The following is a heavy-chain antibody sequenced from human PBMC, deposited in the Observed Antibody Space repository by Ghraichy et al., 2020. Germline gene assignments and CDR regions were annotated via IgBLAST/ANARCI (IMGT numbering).Heavy chain of an antibody. J-gene: IGHJ6*03. Sequence: GGSLRLSCVASGFTFSDYAMHWVRQAPGKGLEWVAVISYDGGHKYSADSVKGRFTISRDNSKNTLDLQMNSLSGADTAVYFCAKGIAAASNYFYYMDVWGSGTTVTVSS. D-gene: IGHD6-13*01. CDR3: AKGIAAASNYFYYMDV. V-gene: IGHV3-30*17. CDR1: GFTFSDYA. CDR2: ISYDGGHK.